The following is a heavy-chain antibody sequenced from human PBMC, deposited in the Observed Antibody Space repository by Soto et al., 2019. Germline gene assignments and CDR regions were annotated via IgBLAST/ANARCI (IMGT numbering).Heavy chain of an antibody. CDR3: ARGDSTDCSDGVGSFFYNRDMDV. CDR1: RDSISDRH. J-gene: IGHJ6*03. D-gene: IGHD3-3*01. CDR2: INPKSGGT. Sequence: GVSGKVCCKASRDSISDRHRHWVRQSPREGVEPLRGINPKSGGTSTAQKFQGWVTMTTDTSISTDSMELTRLTSDDTAIYYCARGDSTDCSDGVGSFFYNRDMDVWGKAFTVTVTS. V-gene: IGHV1-2*04.